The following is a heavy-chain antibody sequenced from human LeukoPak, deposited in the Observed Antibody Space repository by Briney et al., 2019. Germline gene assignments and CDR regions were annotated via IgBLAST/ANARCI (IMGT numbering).Heavy chain of an antibody. CDR3: AKGYKWNHYWFDP. D-gene: IGHD1-1*01. V-gene: IGHV3-15*01. J-gene: IGHJ5*02. Sequence: PGGSLRLSCTTTEFTFSDAWMNWVRQAPGKGLEWVGRIKGRSDGGTVDYAAPVKGRFVISRDDSKNTFHLQMNSLKTEDTALYYCAKGYKWNHYWFDPWGQGTLAIVSS. CDR1: EFTFSDAW. CDR2: IKGRSDGGTV.